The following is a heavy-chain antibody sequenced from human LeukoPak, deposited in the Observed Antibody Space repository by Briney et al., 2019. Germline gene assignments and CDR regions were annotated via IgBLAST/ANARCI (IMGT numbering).Heavy chain of an antibody. V-gene: IGHV3-48*04. D-gene: IGHD2-8*01. CDR3: ARAHLTSGRVGYRTMDY. CDR2: ISIGGENI. J-gene: IGHJ4*02. CDR1: GLTLNSHS. Sequence: TGGSLRLSCALSGLTLNSHSLNWARHAPGKGRECVSYISIGGENIHHAHSVKGRFTLYRDNVKNSLYLQMYRLRVEDTAVDYGARAHLTSGRVGYRTMDYWGQGTLVTVSS.